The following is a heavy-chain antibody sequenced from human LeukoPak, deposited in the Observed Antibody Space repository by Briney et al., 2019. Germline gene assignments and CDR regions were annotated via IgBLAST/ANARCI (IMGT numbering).Heavy chain of an antibody. CDR2: IYTSGST. CDR3: ARFVYCSSTSCHDAFDI. CDR1: GGSISSYY. V-gene: IGHV4-4*07. D-gene: IGHD2-2*01. J-gene: IGHJ3*02. Sequence: SETLFLTCTVSGGSISSYYWSWIRQPAGKGLEWIGRIYTSGSTNYNPSLKSRVTMSVDTSKNQFSLKLSSVTAADTAVYYCARFVYCSSTSCHDAFDIWGQGTMVTVSS.